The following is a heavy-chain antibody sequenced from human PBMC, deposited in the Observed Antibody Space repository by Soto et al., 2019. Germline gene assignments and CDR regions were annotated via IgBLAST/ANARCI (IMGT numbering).Heavy chain of an antibody. J-gene: IGHJ6*02. Sequence: SETLSLTCALSGSSFTTYYWTWIRQPPGKGLDWIGEINNRGNTNYNPSLKSRVTISLDTSKTQFSLKLTPVTAADTAVYYCLMVTYSGLDVWGQGTTVTVSS. D-gene: IGHD5-18*01. CDR1: GSSFTTYY. CDR3: LMVTYSGLDV. V-gene: IGHV4-34*01. CDR2: INNRGNT.